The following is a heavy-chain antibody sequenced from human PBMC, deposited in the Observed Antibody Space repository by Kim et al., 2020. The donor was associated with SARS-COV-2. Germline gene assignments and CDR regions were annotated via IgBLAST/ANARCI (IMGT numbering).Heavy chain of an antibody. CDR3: ARMRYDILAGYYIGWDY. V-gene: IGHV2-70*11. CDR2: IDWDDDK. CDR1: GFSLSTSGMC. J-gene: IGHJ4*02. D-gene: IGHD3-9*01. Sequence: SCPPLVNPTQTLTLTCTFSGFSLSTSGMCVSWIRQPPGKALEWLARIDWDDDKYYSTSLKTRLTISKDTSKNQVVLTMTNMDPVDTATYYCARMRYDILAGYYIGWDYWGQGTLVTVSS.